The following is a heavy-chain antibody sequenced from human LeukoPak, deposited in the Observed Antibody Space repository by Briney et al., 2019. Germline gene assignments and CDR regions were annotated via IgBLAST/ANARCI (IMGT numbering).Heavy chain of an antibody. CDR2: IKLDGSEK. CDR1: GFTFSSYG. Sequence: GRSLRLSCAASGFTFSSYGMHWVRQAPGKGLEWVANIKLDGSEKNYVDSVKGRFTISRDNTKNSLYLQMNSLGAEDTAVFYCARDQYDTWSRRGNFDSWGQGTLVIVSS. D-gene: IGHD3-3*01. J-gene: IGHJ4*02. CDR3: ARDQYDTWSRRGNFDS. V-gene: IGHV3-7*03.